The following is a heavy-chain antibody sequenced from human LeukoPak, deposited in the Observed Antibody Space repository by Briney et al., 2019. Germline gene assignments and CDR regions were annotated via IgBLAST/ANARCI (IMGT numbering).Heavy chain of an antibody. V-gene: IGHV1-2*02. D-gene: IGHD3-16*01. Sequence: GASVKVSCKASGYTFTGYYMHWVRQAPGQGLEWMGWINPNSGGTNYAQKFQGRVTMTRDTSISTAYMELSRLRSDDTAVYYCARGRMQGGLTYYFDCWGQGTLVTVSS. CDR1: GYTFTGYY. CDR2: INPNSGGT. J-gene: IGHJ4*02. CDR3: ARGRMQGGLTYYFDC.